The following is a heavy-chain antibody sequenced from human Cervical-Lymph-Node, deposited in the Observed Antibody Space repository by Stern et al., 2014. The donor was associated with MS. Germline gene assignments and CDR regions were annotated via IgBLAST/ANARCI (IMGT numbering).Heavy chain of an antibody. CDR2: MNPYSGNA. Sequence: QVQLGQSGAEVKKPGASVKVSCKASGYTFTSYDINWVRQGTGQGLEWMGWMNPYSGNAVYAQKFQGRVTMTRDTSTSTAYFELTRLRSEDTAGFYCARGRELLSFDYWGQGTLVTVSS. CDR3: ARGRELLSFDY. J-gene: IGHJ4*02. V-gene: IGHV1-8*01. D-gene: IGHD1-26*01. CDR1: GYTFTSYD.